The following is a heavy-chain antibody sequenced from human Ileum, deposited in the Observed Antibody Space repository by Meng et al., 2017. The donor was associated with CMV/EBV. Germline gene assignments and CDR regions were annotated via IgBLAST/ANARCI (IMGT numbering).Heavy chain of an antibody. CDR3: AKGMQQWLVREIDY. CDR2: ISGSGGST. V-gene: IGHV3-23*01. CDR1: GFTFSSYA. J-gene: IGHJ4*02. Sequence: GESLKISCAASGFTFSSYAMSWVRQAPGKGLEWVSAISGSGGSTYYADSVKGRFTISRDNSKNTLYLQMNSLRAEDTDVYYCAKGMQQWLVREIDYWGQGTLVTVSS. D-gene: IGHD6-19*01.